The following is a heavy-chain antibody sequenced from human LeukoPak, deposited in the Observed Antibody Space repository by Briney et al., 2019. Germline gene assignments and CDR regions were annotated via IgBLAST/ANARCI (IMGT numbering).Heavy chain of an antibody. V-gene: IGHV3-30*02. CDR2: IRYDGSNT. D-gene: IGHD3-16*01. CDR1: GFTFSSYG. Sequence: PGGSLRLSCAASGFTFSSYGMHWVRQAPGKGLEWVAFIRYDGSNTYYADSVKGRFTISRDNSKNTLYLQMNSLRAEDTAVYYCANGGGHWSPFQPFDYWGQGTLVTVSS. J-gene: IGHJ4*02. CDR3: ANGGGHWSPFQPFDY.